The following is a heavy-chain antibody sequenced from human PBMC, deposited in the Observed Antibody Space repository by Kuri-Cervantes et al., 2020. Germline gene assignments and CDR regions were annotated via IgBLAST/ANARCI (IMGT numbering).Heavy chain of an antibody. CDR2: ISYDGSNK. V-gene: IGHV3-30-3*01. D-gene: IGHD1-7*01. CDR3: ARGGDREMVELAVDY. J-gene: IGHJ4*02. Sequence: GESLKISCAASGFTFSSHTMHWVRQAPGKGLEWVAVISYDGSNKHYADSVKGRFTISRDNSKNTLFLQVNSLRVEDTAVYFCARGGDREMVELAVDYWGQGTLVTVSS. CDR1: GFTFSSHT.